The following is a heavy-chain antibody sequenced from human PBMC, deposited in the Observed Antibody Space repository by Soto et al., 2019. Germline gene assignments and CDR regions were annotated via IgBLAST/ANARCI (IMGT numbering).Heavy chain of an antibody. CDR3: ARSNDYSNYVCDS. CDR1: GYTFITYY. J-gene: IGHJ4*02. D-gene: IGHD4-4*01. CDR2: INPSGGST. Sequence: QVQLVQSGAEVKKPGASVKVSCKASGYTFITYYMHWVRQAPGQGLEWVGIINPSGGSTSYAQKSQGRVSMTRDTSTSTVYMELSSLRSEDTAVYYCARSNDYSNYVCDSWGQGTLVTVSS. V-gene: IGHV1-46*01.